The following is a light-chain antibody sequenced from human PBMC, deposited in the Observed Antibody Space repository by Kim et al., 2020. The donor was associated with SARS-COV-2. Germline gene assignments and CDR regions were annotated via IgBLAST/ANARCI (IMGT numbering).Light chain of an antibody. V-gene: IGKV3-15*01. CDR2: GAS. Sequence: PGGRPPPPCRASQSVSSNLAWYQQKPGQAPRLLIYGASTTATGIPARFSGSGSGTEFTLTISSLQSEDFAVYYCQQYNNWPPLTFGGGTKVDIK. CDR1: QSVSSN. CDR3: QQYNNWPPLT. J-gene: IGKJ4*01.